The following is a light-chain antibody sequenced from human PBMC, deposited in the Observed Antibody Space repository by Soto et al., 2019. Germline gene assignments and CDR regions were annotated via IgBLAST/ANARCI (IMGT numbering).Light chain of an antibody. CDR3: QSYDSSLSGPWV. CDR2: GNT. Sequence: QLVLTQPPSVSGAPGQGVTISCTGSSSNIGANYDVHWYQQLPGTAPKLLIYGNTNRPSGVPDRFSGSRSGTSASLAITALQAEDEADYYCQSYDSSLSGPWVFGGGTKVTVL. J-gene: IGLJ3*02. V-gene: IGLV1-40*01. CDR1: SSNIGANYD.